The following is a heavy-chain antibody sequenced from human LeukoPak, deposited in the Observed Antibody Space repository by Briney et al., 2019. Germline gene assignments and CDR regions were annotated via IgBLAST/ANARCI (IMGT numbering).Heavy chain of an antibody. CDR2: IYYSGST. CDR3: ARDYGSSSDYYYMDV. Sequence: TLSLTCAVYGGSFSGYFWSWIRESPGKGLEWIGYIYYSGSTYYNPSLKSRVTISVDTSKNQFSLKLSSVTAADTAVYYCARDYGSSSDYYYMDVWGKGTTVTVSS. V-gene: IGHV4-34*09. J-gene: IGHJ6*03. CDR1: GGSFSGYF. D-gene: IGHD6-6*01.